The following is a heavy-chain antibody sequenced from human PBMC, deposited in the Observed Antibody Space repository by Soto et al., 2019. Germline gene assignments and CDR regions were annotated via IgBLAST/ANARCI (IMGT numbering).Heavy chain of an antibody. V-gene: IGHV3-30*18. CDR3: AKDRVGGTFYTPLAF. Sequence: PGGSLRLSFQASGFNFDNYGIHWVRQAPGKGLEWVAVITYDGSFQYYADSVKGRFTISRDNSKNTLSLHLNTLKPEDTAVYHCAKDRVGGTFYTPLAFWGQGTLVTVSS. D-gene: IGHD1-7*01. CDR1: GFNFDNYG. J-gene: IGHJ4*02. CDR2: ITYDGSFQ.